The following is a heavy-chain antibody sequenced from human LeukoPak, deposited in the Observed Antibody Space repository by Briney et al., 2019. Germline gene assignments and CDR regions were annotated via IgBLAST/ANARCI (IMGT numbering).Heavy chain of an antibody. J-gene: IGHJ4*02. CDR3: ARQARIFGVVTLDY. Sequence: SVKVSCKASGGTFSSYAISWVRQAPGQGLEWMGRIIPILGIANYAQKFQGRVTITADKSTSTAYMELSSLRSEDTAVYYCARQARIFGVVTLDYWGQGTLVTVSS. CDR1: GGTFSSYA. D-gene: IGHD3-3*02. CDR2: IIPILGIA. V-gene: IGHV1-69*04.